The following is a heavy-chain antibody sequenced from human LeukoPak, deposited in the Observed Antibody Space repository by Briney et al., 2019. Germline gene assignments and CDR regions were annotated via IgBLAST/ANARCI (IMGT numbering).Heavy chain of an antibody. D-gene: IGHD3-10*01. CDR1: GYTFTSYG. CDR3: ARGARKYYGSGSYSDYYGMDV. Sequence: SVKVSCKASGYTFTSYGISWVRQAPGQGLEWMGGIIPIFGTANYAQKFQGRVTITADESTSTAYMELGSLRSEDTAVYYCARGARKYYGSGSYSDYYGMDVWGQGTTVTVSS. J-gene: IGHJ6*02. V-gene: IGHV1-69*13. CDR2: IIPIFGTA.